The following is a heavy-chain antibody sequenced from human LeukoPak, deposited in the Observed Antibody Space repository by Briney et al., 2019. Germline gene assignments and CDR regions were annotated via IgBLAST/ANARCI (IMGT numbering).Heavy chain of an antibody. J-gene: IGHJ4*02. Sequence: SETLSLTCTVSGGSISSYYWSWIRQPAGKGLEWIGRIYTSGSTNYNPSLKSRVTMSVDTSKNQFSLKLDSVTAADTAIYYCAREWGSTSPRPLDSWGQGSLVTVSS. D-gene: IGHD2-2*01. V-gene: IGHV4-4*07. CDR1: GGSISSYY. CDR3: AREWGSTSPRPLDS. CDR2: IYTSGST.